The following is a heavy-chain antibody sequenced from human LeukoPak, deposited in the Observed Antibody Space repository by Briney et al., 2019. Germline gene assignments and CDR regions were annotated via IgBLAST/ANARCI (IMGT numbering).Heavy chain of an antibody. CDR3: ARVSTPEWFVDS. CDR1: GVSVSSISAA. D-gene: IGHD3-3*01. V-gene: IGHV6-1*01. Sequence: SQTHSLTCVISGVSVSSISAAWNWVSQSPSRGLEWLGRTYYKSNSYNDHAVSVKSRITINPDTSRNQFSLQLISVTPEDTAVYYCARVSTPEWFVDSWGQGTLVTVSS. CDR2: TYYKSNSYN. J-gene: IGHJ5*01.